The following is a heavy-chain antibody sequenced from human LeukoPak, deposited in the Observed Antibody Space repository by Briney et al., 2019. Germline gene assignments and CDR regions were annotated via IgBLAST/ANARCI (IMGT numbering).Heavy chain of an antibody. J-gene: IGHJ6*03. D-gene: IGHD7-27*01. CDR3: AREPGLGMRHYMDV. Sequence: GSLRLSCAASGFTFSNAWMSWIRQPPGKGLEWIGYIYYSGSTNYNPSLKSRVTISADTSKNQFSLKLSSVIAADTAVYYCAREPGLGMRHYMDVWGKGTTVTVSS. CDR2: IYYSGST. CDR1: GFTFSNAW. V-gene: IGHV4-59*01.